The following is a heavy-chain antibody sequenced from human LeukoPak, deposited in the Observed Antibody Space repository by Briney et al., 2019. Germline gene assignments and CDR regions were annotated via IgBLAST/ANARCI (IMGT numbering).Heavy chain of an antibody. Sequence: SETLSLTCTVSGGSISSSSYYWGWIRQPPGKGLEWIGSIYYSGSTYYNPSLKSRVTISVDTSKNQFSLKLSSVTAADTAVYYCARHYEIKNRYYFDYWGQGTLVTVSS. D-gene: IGHD3-9*01. CDR1: GGSISSSSYY. V-gene: IGHV4-39*07. J-gene: IGHJ4*02. CDR2: IYYSGST. CDR3: ARHYEIKNRYYFDY.